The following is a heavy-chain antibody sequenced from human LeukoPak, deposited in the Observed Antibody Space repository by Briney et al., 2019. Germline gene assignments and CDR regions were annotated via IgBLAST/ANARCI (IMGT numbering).Heavy chain of an antibody. Sequence: GGSLRLSRAASGFTFSSYSMNWVRQAPGKGLEWVSSISSSSSYIYYADSVKGRFTISRDNAKNSLYLQMNSLRAEDTAVYYCARPRGYSYGYGDYWGQGTLVTVSS. CDR1: GFTFSSYS. J-gene: IGHJ4*02. D-gene: IGHD5-18*01. V-gene: IGHV3-21*01. CDR3: ARPRGYSYGYGDY. CDR2: ISSSSSYI.